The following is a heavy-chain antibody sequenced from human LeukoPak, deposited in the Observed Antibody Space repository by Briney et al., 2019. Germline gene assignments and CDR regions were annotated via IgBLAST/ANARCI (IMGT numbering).Heavy chain of an antibody. Sequence: SETLSLTCAVYGGSITGYYWSWIRQTPGRGLEWVREIHYTGATSYNPSLKSRATISTDTSKNQFSLRLSSVTAADTAVYYCARGNILTGYCFDFWGQGALVTVSS. CDR2: IHYTGAT. CDR3: ARGNILTGYCFDF. V-gene: IGHV4-34*01. J-gene: IGHJ4*02. D-gene: IGHD3-9*01. CDR1: GGSITGYY.